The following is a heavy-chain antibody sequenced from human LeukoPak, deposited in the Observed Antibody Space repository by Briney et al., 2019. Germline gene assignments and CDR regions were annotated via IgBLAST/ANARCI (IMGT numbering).Heavy chain of an antibody. J-gene: IGHJ6*02. CDR1: GYTFTGYY. D-gene: IGHD3-10*01. CDR3: ARVAPYYYGSGSYLVHYYYYGMDV. CDR2: INPNSGGT. Sequence: ASVKVSCKASGYTFTGYYMHWVRQAPGQGLEWMGWINPNSGGTNYAQKFQGRVTMTRDTSISTAYMELSRLRSDDTAVYYCARVAPYYYGSGSYLVHYYYYGMDVWGQGTTVTVSS. V-gene: IGHV1-2*02.